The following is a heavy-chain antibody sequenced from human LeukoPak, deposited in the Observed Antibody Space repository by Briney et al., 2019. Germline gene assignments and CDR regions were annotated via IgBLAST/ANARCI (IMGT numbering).Heavy chain of an antibody. V-gene: IGHV1-2*02. CDR3: ARSRNYGEY. Sequence: YMHXVRQAPGXGLEWMGWINCNSGGTNYAQKFQGRVTMTRDTSISTAYMELSSLTSDDTAVYYCARSRNYGEYWGQGTLVTVSS. J-gene: IGHJ4*02. CDR1: Y. CDR2: INCNSGGT.